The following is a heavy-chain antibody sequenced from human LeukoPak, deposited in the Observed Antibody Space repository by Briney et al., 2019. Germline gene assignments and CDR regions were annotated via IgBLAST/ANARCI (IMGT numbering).Heavy chain of an antibody. D-gene: IGHD2/OR15-2a*01. J-gene: IGHJ4*02. Sequence: SCKASGYTFTSYYMHWVRQAPGKGLEWVAFIRYDGSNKYYADSVKGRFTISRDNSKNTLYLQMNSLRAEDTAVYYCAKEFLKAVLHWGQGTLVTVSS. CDR2: IRYDGSNK. V-gene: IGHV3-30*02. CDR1: GYTFTSYY. CDR3: AKEFLKAVLH.